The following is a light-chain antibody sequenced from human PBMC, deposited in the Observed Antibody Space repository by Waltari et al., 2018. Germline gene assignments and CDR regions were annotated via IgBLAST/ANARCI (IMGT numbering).Light chain of an antibody. V-gene: IGLV3-1*01. J-gene: IGLJ2*01. CDR1: RLGNKF. CDR2: QDL. CDR3: QAGDSTSYVV. Sequence: SYELTQPPSVSVSPGQTASITCSGDRLGNKFASWYQQTPGQSPVLVIYQDLKRPSGIPERFSGSSSGNTATLTISEAQSVDEADYYCQAGDSTSYVVFGGGTKLTVL.